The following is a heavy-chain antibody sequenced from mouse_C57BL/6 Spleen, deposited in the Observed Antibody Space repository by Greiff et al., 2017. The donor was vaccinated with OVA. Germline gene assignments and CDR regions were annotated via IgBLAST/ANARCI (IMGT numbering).Heavy chain of an antibody. Sequence: QVQLQQPWAELVKPGASVKLSCKASGYTFTSYWMQWVKQRPGQGLEWIGEIDPSDSYTNYNQKFKGKATLTVDTSSSTAYMQLSSLTSEDSAVYYCARRGGRAWFAYWGQGTLVTVSA. CDR3: ARRGGRAWFAY. J-gene: IGHJ3*01. CDR1: GYTFTSYW. D-gene: IGHD1-1*01. CDR2: IDPSDSYT. V-gene: IGHV1-50*01.